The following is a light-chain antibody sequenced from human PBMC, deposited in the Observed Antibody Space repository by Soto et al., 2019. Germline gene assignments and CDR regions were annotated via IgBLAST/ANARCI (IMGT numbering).Light chain of an antibody. V-gene: IGKV1-9*01. CDR1: QGISSD. CDR3: QQFKSYPIT. Sequence: DIEMTQAPSFLSASVGDSVTITCRASQGISSDLAGYQQNPGKAPKLLIYAASTLQNGVPSTFSGSGSGTEFTLTISSLQPEDFGTYYCQQFKSYPITFGQGTRLE. CDR2: AAS. J-gene: IGKJ5*01.